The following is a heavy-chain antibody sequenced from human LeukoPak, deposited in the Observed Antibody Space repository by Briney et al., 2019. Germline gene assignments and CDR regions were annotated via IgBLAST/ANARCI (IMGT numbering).Heavy chain of an antibody. D-gene: IGHD3-16*02. CDR3: ARGRIHDYVWGSYRPIYYFDY. V-gene: IGHV1-8*01. CDR2: MNPNSGNT. CDR1: GYTFTSYD. J-gene: IGHJ4*02. Sequence: ASVKVSCKASGYTFTSYDINWVRQATGQGLEWMGWMNPNSGNTGYAQKFQGRVTMTRNTSISTAYMELSSLRSEDTAVYYCARGRIHDYVWGSYRPIYYFDYWGQGTLVTVSS.